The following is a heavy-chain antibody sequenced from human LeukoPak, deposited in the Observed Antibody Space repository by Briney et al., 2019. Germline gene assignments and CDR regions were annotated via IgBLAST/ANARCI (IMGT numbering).Heavy chain of an antibody. CDR2: INHSGST. J-gene: IGHJ4*02. D-gene: IGHD3-3*01. CDR3: ARGRPITIFGVVIIAGYFDY. CDR1: GGSFSGYY. Sequence: PSETLSLTCAVYGGSFSGYYWSWIRQPPGKGLEWIGEINHSGSTNYNPSLKSRVTISVDTSKNQFSLKLSSVTAADTAVYYCARGRPITIFGVVIIAGYFDYWGQGTLVAVSS. V-gene: IGHV4-34*01.